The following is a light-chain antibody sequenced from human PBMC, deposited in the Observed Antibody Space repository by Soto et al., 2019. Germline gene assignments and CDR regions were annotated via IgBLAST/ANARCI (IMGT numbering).Light chain of an antibody. CDR1: QYINTR. Sequence: IVLTQSPDTLSSSPGDRVTLSCIASQYINTRLAWYQHRPGQAPRLLIYQTSIRAAGIPARFSASGTGTDFTLTISDVQPEDFAVYYCHQRQSWPRTFGQGTKVDIK. V-gene: IGKV3-11*01. CDR3: HQRQSWPRT. J-gene: IGKJ1*01. CDR2: QTS.